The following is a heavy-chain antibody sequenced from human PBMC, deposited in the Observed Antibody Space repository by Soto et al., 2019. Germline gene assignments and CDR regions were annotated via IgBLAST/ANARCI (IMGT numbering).Heavy chain of an antibody. J-gene: IGHJ5*02. D-gene: IGHD5-12*01. CDR3: AREGDIYSAHEDWFDP. Sequence: SETLSLTCTVSGGSISSYYWSWIGQAPGKGLEWIGYIYYSGSTNYNPSLKSRVTISVGTSKNQFSLKLSSVTAADTAVYYCAREGDIYSAHEDWFDPWGQGTLVTVSS. V-gene: IGHV4-59*01. CDR2: IYYSGST. CDR1: GGSISSYY.